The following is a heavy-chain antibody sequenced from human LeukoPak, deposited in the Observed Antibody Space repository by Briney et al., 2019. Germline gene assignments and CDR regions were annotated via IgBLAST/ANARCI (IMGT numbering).Heavy chain of an antibody. J-gene: IGHJ4*02. CDR3: ARVLTGTTPLDY. Sequence: SETLSLTCAVYGGSFSGYYWSWIRQPPGKGLEWIGEINHSGSTNYNPSLKSRVTISVDTSKNQSSLKLSSVTAADTAVYYCARVLTGTTPLDYWGQGTLVTVSS. V-gene: IGHV4-34*01. D-gene: IGHD1-7*01. CDR2: INHSGST. CDR1: GGSFSGYY.